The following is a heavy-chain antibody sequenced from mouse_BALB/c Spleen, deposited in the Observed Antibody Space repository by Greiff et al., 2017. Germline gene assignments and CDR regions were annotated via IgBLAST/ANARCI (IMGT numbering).Heavy chain of an antibody. CDR2: ISDGGSYT. V-gene: IGHV5-4*02. J-gene: IGHJ4*01. CDR1: GFTFSDYY. D-gene: IGHD1-2*01. CDR3: ARAVHYCGSDYAMDY. Sequence: EVKLVESGGGLVKPGGSLKLSCAASGFTFSDYYMYWVRQTPEKRLEWVATISDGGSYTYYPDSVKGRFTISRDNAKNNLYLQMSSLKSEDTAMYYCARAVHYCGSDYAMDYWGQGTSVTVSS.